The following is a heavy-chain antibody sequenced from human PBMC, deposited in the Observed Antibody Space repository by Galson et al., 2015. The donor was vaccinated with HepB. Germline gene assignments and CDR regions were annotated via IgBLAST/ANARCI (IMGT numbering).Heavy chain of an antibody. CDR2: ISGSGGSL. CDR3: ARVGYCSGGTCYGYNYYYMDV. CDR1: GFTFSGFA. D-gene: IGHD2-15*01. Sequence: SLRLSCAASGFTFSGFAMNWVRQAPGKGLEWVSGISGSGGSLDYAHSVKGRFTISRDNAKNSLYLQMNSLRVEDMAVYYCARVGYCSGGTCYGYNYYYMDVWGIGTTVTVSS. J-gene: IGHJ6*03. V-gene: IGHV3-23*01.